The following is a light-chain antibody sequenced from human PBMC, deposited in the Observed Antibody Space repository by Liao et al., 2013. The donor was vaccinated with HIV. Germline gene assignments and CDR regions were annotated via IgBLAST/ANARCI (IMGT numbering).Light chain of an antibody. CDR3: QAWDRNTAI. J-gene: IGLJ2*01. Sequence: SYELIQPPSVSVSPGQTASITCSGDKLGDKYASWYQQKPGQSPVLVLYQDDKRPSGIPDRFAGSNSGNTATLTISGTQPMDEADYYCQAWDRNTAIFGGGTKLTVL. CDR2: QDD. CDR1: KLGDKY. V-gene: IGLV3-1*01.